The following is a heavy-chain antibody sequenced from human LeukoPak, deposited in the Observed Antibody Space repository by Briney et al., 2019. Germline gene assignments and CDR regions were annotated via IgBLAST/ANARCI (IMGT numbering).Heavy chain of an antibody. D-gene: IGHD5-24*01. CDR3: ARGDGYSFNYFDY. CDR2: IWYDGSKK. V-gene: IGHV3-33*01. J-gene: IGHJ4*02. CDR1: GFIFRNYG. Sequence: SGGSLRRSCAASGFIFRNYGMNWVRQAPGKGLEWVAVIWYDGSKKYYADSVKGRFTISRDNSKNILYLQMSSLRAEDTALYYCARGDGYSFNYFDYWGQGTLVAVSS.